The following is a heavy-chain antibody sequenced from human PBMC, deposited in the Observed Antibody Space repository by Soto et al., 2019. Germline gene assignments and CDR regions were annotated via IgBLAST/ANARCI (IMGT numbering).Heavy chain of an antibody. D-gene: IGHD2-2*01. V-gene: IGHV4-4*02. J-gene: IGHJ6*02. CDR3: ARDLGDIVVVPAAIGGDYYGMDV. Sequence: QVQLQESGPGLVKPSGTLSLTCAVSGGSISSSNWWSWVRQPPGKGLEWIGEIYHSGSTNYNPSLKSRVTISVDKSKNQFSLKLSSVTAADTAVYYCARDLGDIVVVPAAIGGDYYGMDVWGQGTTVTVSS. CDR1: GGSISSSNW. CDR2: IYHSGST.